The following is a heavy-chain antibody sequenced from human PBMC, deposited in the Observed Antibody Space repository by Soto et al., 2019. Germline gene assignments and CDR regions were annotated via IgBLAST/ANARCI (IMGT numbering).Heavy chain of an antibody. V-gene: IGHV4-34*01. D-gene: IGHD1-26*01. CDR3: ASSMLLRYPGSAFDI. J-gene: IGHJ3*02. CDR2: INHSGST. CDR1: GGSFSGYY. Sequence: SETLSLTCAVYGGSFSGYYWSWIRQPPGKGLEWIGEINHSGSTNYNPSLKSRVTISVDTSKNQFSLKLSSVTAADTAVYYCASSMLLRYPGSAFDIWGQGTMVTVSS.